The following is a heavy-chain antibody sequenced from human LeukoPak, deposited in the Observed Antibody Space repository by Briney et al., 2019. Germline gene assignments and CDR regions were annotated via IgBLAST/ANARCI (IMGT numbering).Heavy chain of an antibody. D-gene: IGHD4-23*01. CDR1: GYSFTNYW. CDR2: IYPGNSDT. V-gene: IGHV5-51*01. CDR3: ARITHDYGDNTYGLDV. Sequence: GESLQISCKGSGYSFTNYWIVWVRQMPGKGLEWLGIIYPGNSDTRYSPSFQGQVTISDAKSIYTAYLQWSSLKASDTAVYYCARITHDYGDNTYGLDVWGQGTTVTVSS. J-gene: IGHJ6*02.